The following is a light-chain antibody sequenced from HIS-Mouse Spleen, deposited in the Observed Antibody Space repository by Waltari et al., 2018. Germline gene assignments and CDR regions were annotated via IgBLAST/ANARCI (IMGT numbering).Light chain of an antibody. CDR3: AAWDDSLSGPV. CDR1: SSHLGRNY. Sequence: QSVLTQPPSASGTPGQRVTLSCSGSSSHLGRNYVSLYQQLPGTAPKLLIYRNNQRPSGVPDRFSGSKSGTSASLAISGLRSEDEADYYCAAWDDSLSGPVFGGGTKLTVL. CDR2: RNN. J-gene: IGLJ3*02. V-gene: IGLV1-47*01.